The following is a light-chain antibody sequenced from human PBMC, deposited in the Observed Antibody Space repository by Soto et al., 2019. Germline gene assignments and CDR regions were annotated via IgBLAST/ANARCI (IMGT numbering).Light chain of an antibody. CDR3: QNYNSAPRT. V-gene: IGKV1-27*01. CDR2: AAS. J-gene: IGKJ1*01. Sequence: DTQMAQSPSALSASVGDTDTINCQASQGISNYLAWYQQKPGKVPKLLIYAASTLQSGVPSRFSGSGSGTDFTLTISSLQPEDVATYYCQNYNSAPRTFGQGTKVDIK. CDR1: QGISNY.